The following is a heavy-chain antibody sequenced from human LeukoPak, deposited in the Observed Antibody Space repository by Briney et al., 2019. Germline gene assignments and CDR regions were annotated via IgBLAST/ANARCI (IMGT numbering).Heavy chain of an antibody. J-gene: IGHJ3*02. CDR1: GGSISGYY. Sequence: SETLSLTCFVSGGSISGYYWSWIRQPPGKGLEWIGYLFYSGSTNYNPSLKSRVTISVDTSKNQFSLKLSSVTAADTALYYCARAGSGYSFDIWGQGTMVTVSS. CDR3: ARAGSGYSFDI. CDR2: LFYSGST. D-gene: IGHD3-22*01. V-gene: IGHV4-59*01.